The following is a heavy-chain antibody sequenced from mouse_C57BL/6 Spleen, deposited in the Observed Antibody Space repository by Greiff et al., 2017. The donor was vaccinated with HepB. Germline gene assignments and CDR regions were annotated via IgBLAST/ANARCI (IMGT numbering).Heavy chain of an antibody. CDR1: GFTFSSYG. CDR2: ISSGGSYT. V-gene: IGHV5-6*01. D-gene: IGHD1-1*01. Sequence: EVQVVESGGDLVKPGGSLKLSCAASGFTFSSYGMSWVRQTPDKRLEWVATISSGGSYTYYPDSVKGRFTISRDNAKNTLYLQMSSLKSEDTAMYYCARHPPYGSSSDYWGQGTTLTVSS. CDR3: ARHPPYGSSSDY. J-gene: IGHJ2*01.